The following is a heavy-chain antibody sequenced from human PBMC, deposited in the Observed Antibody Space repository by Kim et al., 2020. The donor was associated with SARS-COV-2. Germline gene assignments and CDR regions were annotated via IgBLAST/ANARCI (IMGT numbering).Heavy chain of an antibody. J-gene: IGHJ5*02. CDR3: ARDRLMYYYGSGLGLNWFDP. V-gene: IGHV1-2*06. CDR1: GYTFTGYY. D-gene: IGHD3-10*01. CDR2: INPNSGGT. Sequence: ASVKVSCKASGYTFTGYYMHWVRQAPGQGLELMGRINPNSGGTNYAQKFQGRVTMTRDTSISTAYMELSRLRSDDTAVYYCARDRLMYYYGSGLGLNWFDPWGQGTLVTVSS.